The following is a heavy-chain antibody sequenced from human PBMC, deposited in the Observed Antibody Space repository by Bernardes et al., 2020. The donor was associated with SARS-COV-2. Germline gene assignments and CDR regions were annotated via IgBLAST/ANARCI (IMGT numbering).Heavy chain of an antibody. J-gene: IGHJ4*02. CDR3: AKAQTSVACPNRFDY. D-gene: IGHD6-19*01. CDR2: ISGIGGTP. Sequence: GGSLRLSCAASGFTFSSYAMAWVRQVPGKGLEWVSAISGIGGTPYYADSVKGRFTISRDNSKNTLYLQMNSLTAEDTAVYYCAKAQTSVACPNRFDYGGQGTLVTVSS. CDR1: GFTFSSYA. V-gene: IGHV3-23*01.